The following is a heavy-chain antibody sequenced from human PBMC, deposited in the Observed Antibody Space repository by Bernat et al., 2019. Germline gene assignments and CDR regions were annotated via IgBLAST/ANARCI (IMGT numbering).Heavy chain of an antibody. J-gene: IGHJ6*02. Sequence: QVQLVESGGGLVKPGGSLRLSCAASGFTFSDYYMSWIRQAPGKGLEWVSYISSSGSTINHTDLVKGALPYPGEQAEKSVYLRMAGRRAEERAGYSCGRDKCSGGGGIVGAPDYYYGMDVWGQGTTVTVSS. D-gene: IGHD1-26*01. CDR3: GRDKCSGGGGIVGAPDYYYGMDV. V-gene: IGHV3-11*01. CDR2: ISSSGSTI. CDR1: GFTFSDYY.